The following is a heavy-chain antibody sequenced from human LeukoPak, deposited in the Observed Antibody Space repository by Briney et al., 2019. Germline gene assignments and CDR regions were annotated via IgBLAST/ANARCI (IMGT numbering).Heavy chain of an antibody. CDR3: ARAYYSDAFDI. Sequence: GGSLRLSCAASGFTFSDYYMSWIRQAPGKGLEWVSYISSSVSTIYYADSVKGRFTISRDNAKNSLYLQMNSPRAEDTAVYYRARAYYSDAFDIWGQGTMVTVSS. V-gene: IGHV3-11*01. CDR1: GFTFSDYY. CDR2: ISSSVSTI. D-gene: IGHD2/OR15-2a*01. J-gene: IGHJ3*02.